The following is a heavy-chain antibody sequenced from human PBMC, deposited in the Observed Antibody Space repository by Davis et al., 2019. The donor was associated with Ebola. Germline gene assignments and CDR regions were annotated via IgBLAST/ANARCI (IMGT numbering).Heavy chain of an antibody. Sequence: GESLKISCAASGFTFSSYGMHWVRQAPGKGLEWVAVISYDGSNKYYADSVKGRFTISRDNSKNTLFLQMNSLRAEDTAVYYCAKGDCSGGICYPDYWGQGTLVTVSS. J-gene: IGHJ4*02. D-gene: IGHD2-15*01. CDR1: GFTFSSYG. V-gene: IGHV3-30*18. CDR3: AKGDCSGGICYPDY. CDR2: ISYDGSNK.